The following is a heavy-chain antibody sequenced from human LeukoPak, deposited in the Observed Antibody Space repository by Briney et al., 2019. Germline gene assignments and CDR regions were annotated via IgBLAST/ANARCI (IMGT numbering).Heavy chain of an antibody. J-gene: IGHJ4*02. CDR1: GYTFTSHY. Sequence: ASVKVSCKASGYTFTSHYMHWVRQAPGHGPEWMGVIYPSGSRTVYAQNFQGRVSVTRDASTSTVYMELSSLRSEDTAMYYCARGYSYGRPFDYWGQGTLVTVSS. CDR3: ARGYSYGRPFDY. CDR2: IYPSGSRT. V-gene: IGHV1-46*01. D-gene: IGHD5-18*01.